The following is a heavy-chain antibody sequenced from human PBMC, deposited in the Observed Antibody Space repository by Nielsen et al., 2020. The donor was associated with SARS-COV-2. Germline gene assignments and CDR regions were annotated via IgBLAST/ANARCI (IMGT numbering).Heavy chain of an antibody. J-gene: IGHJ6*02. D-gene: IGHD2-15*01. Sequence: SLKISCAASGFTFDDYAMHWVRQAPGKGLEWVSGISWNSGSIGYADSVKGRFTIPRDNAKNSLYLQMNSLRDEDTAVYYCARELLVVAATLVYYGMDVWGQGTTVTVSS. CDR1: GFTFDDYA. V-gene: IGHV3-9*01. CDR3: ARELLVVAATLVYYGMDV. CDR2: ISWNSGSI.